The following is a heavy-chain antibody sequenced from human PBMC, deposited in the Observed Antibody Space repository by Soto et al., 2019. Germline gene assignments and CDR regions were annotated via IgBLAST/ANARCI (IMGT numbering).Heavy chain of an antibody. J-gene: IGHJ6*02. CDR2: IYYSGST. CDR3: VREDDGGDRDYYGMHV. V-gene: IGHV4-39*02. D-gene: IGHD2-21*02. CDR1: GGSISSSSYY. Sequence: SETLSLTCTVSGGSISSSSYYWGWIRQPPGKGLEWIGSIYYSGSTYYNPSLKSRVTISVDTSKNLFSLKLSSVTAADTAVYFCVREDDGGDRDYYGMHVWGQGTMVTGSS.